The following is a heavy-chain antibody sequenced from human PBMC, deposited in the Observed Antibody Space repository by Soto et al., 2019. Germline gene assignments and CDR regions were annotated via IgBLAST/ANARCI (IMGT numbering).Heavy chain of an antibody. D-gene: IGHD3-10*01. CDR1: GFTFTSSA. J-gene: IGHJ3*02. V-gene: IGHV1-58*01. Sequence: SVKVSCKASGFTFTSSAVQWVRQARGQRLEWIGWIVVGSGNTNYAQKFQERVTITRDMSTSTAYMELSSLRSEDTAVYYCAAVPILLWFGDPKDAFDIWGQGTMVTVSS. CDR3: AAVPILLWFGDPKDAFDI. CDR2: IVVGSGNT.